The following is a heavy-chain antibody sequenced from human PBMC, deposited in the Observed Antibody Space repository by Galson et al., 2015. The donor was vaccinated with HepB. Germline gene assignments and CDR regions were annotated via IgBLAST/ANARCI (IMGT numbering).Heavy chain of an antibody. Sequence: SLRLSCAASGFTFSYYSMNRVRQAPGKGLEWVSYISSSGSTMYYADSVQGRFTISRDNAKNSLYLRMNSLRAEDTAVYFCARENDYYFDYWGQGTLVTVSS. V-gene: IGHV3-48*01. D-gene: IGHD1-1*01. CDR2: ISSSGSTM. J-gene: IGHJ4*02. CDR1: GFTFSYYS. CDR3: ARENDYYFDY.